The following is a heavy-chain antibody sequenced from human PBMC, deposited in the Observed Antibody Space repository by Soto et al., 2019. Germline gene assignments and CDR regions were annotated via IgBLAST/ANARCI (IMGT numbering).Heavy chain of an antibody. D-gene: IGHD2-8*02. J-gene: IGHJ5*02. Sequence: QVHLEQSGAEVRKPGSSVKVSCKFSGGTFSSYVIIWVRQAPGQGLEWMGGIIPVSGTANYAQKFHGRVTISADPATNTAYMELSSVRFDDTAVYYCATVDRSVALVGWFDPWGQGILVTASS. V-gene: IGHV1-69*01. CDR3: ATVDRSVALVGWFDP. CDR2: IIPVSGTA. CDR1: GGTFSSYV.